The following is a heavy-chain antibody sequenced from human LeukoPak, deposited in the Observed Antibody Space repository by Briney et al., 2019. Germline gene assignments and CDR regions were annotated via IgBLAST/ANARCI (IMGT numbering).Heavy chain of an antibody. CDR2: INHSGGT. CDR1: GGSFSGYY. D-gene: IGHD3-16*01. V-gene: IGHV4-34*01. CDR3: ARGGLMITFGGVMLPGGIYGMDV. Sequence: PSETLSLTCAVYGGSFSGYYWSWIRQPPGKGLEWIGEINHSGGTNYNPSLKSRVTISVDTSKNQFSLKLSSVTAADTAVYYCARGGLMITFGGVMLPGGIYGMDVWGQGTTVTVSS. J-gene: IGHJ6*02.